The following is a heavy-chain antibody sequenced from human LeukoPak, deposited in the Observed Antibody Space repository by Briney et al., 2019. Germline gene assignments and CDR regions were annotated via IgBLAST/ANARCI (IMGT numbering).Heavy chain of an antibody. CDR2: ISYDGSNK. Sequence: GGSLRLSCAASGFTFSSYAMHWVRQAPGKGLEWVAVISYDGSNKYYADSVKGRFTISRDNSKNTLYLQMNSLRAEDTAVYYCARAGKYCSSTSCPYYYHGMDVWGQGTTVTVSS. D-gene: IGHD2-2*01. CDR3: ARAGKYCSSTSCPYYYHGMDV. V-gene: IGHV3-30-3*01. CDR1: GFTFSSYA. J-gene: IGHJ6*02.